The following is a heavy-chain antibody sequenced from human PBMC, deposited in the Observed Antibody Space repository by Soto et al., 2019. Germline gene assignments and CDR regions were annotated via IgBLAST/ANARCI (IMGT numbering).Heavy chain of an antibody. Sequence: GESLKISCKGSGYSFTSYWIGWVRQMPGKGLEWMGIIYHGDSDTRYSPSFQGQVTISADKSISTAYLQWSSLKASDTAMYYCARRPRLRFLEWFYAFDIWGQGTMVTVSS. CDR3: ARRPRLRFLEWFYAFDI. V-gene: IGHV5-51*01. D-gene: IGHD3-3*01. J-gene: IGHJ3*02. CDR1: GYSFTSYW. CDR2: IYHGDSDT.